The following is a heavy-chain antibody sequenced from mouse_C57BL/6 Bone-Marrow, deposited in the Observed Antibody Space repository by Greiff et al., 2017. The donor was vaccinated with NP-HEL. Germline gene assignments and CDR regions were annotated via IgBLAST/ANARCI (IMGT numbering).Heavy chain of an antibody. D-gene: IGHD1-1*01. CDR1: GFTFSSYT. CDR2: ISGGGGNT. J-gene: IGHJ1*03. CDR3: ARQGAYYYGSPHWYFDV. V-gene: IGHV5-9*01. Sequence: EVKLVESGGGLVKPGGSLKLSCAASGFTFSSYTMSWVRQTPEKRLEWVATISGGGGNTYYPDSVKGRFTISRDNAKNTLYLQMSSLRSEDTALYYCARQGAYYYGSPHWYFDVWGTGTTVTVSS.